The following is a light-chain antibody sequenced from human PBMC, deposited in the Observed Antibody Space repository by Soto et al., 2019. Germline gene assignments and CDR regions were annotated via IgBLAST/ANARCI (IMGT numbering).Light chain of an antibody. V-gene: IGKV3-11*01. Sequence: EIVLTQSPATLSLSPGERATLSCRASQSVSSYLAWYQQKPGQAPRLLIYDASNRATGIPARFSGSGSGTDFTLTIISLEPEDFAVYYCQQRSNWPFTFGGGTKVDIK. CDR3: QQRSNWPFT. CDR1: QSVSSY. J-gene: IGKJ4*01. CDR2: DAS.